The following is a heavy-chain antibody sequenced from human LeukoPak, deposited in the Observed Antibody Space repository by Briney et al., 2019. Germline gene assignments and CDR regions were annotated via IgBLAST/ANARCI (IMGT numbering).Heavy chain of an antibody. CDR2: IKEDGSDK. D-gene: IGHD1-26*01. V-gene: IGHV3-7*05. CDR3: ARVYSGSRDY. Sequence: GGSLRLSCAASGFSFRSYAMSWVRQAPGKGLQWVASIKEDGSDKYYVDSVKGRFTISRDNAQNSVYLQVNSLRAEDTAVYYCARVYSGSRDYWGQGTLVTVSS. J-gene: IGHJ4*02. CDR1: GFSFRSYA.